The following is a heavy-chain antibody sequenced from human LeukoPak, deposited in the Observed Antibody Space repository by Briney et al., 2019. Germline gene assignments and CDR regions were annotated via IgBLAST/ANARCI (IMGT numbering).Heavy chain of an antibody. CDR2: ISSSGSSI. CDR3: ARDPYSGTYGDTYYYYMDV. J-gene: IGHJ6*03. V-gene: IGHV3-48*03. Sequence: PGGSLRLSCAASGFTFSSYEMIWVRQAPGKGLEWVSYISSSGSSIQYADSVKGRFTISRDNARNSLYLQMNSLRAEDTAVYYCARDPYSGTYGDTYYYYMDVWGKGTTVTISS. CDR1: GFTFSSYE. D-gene: IGHD1-26*01.